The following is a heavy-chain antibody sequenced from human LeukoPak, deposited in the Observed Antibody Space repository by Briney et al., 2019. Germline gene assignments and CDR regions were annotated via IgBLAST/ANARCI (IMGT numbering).Heavy chain of an antibody. CDR3: AAGTAADY. CDR1: GIPFSDFY. D-gene: IGHD1-26*01. V-gene: IGHV3-11*03. CDR2: ISSSSSYT. J-gene: IGHJ4*02. Sequence: PGGSLRLSCVVSGIPFSDFYMNWIRQAPGKGLEWISYISSSSSYTDYAESVKGRFTISRDNAKSALYLEMNDLRVEDTGVYYCAAGTAADYWGQGTPVIVSS.